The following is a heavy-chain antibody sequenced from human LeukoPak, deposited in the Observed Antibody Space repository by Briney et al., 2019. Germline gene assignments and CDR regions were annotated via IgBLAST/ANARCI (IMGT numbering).Heavy chain of an antibody. CDR3: AREVEAFDI. D-gene: IGHD2-15*01. CDR1: GYTFTSYD. Sequence: ASVKVSCKASGYTFTSYDINWVRQAPGQGLEWMGIINPSGGSTSYAQKFQGRVTMTRDTSTSTVYMELSSLRSEDTAVYYCAREVEAFDIWGQGTMVTVSS. CDR2: INPSGGST. J-gene: IGHJ3*02. V-gene: IGHV1-46*01.